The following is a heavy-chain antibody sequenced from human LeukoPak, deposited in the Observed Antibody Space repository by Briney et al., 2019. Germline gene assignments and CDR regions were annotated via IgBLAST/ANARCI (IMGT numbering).Heavy chain of an antibody. CDR3: ASPTIVATDYGMDV. CDR2: INAGNGNT. CDR1: GYTFTSYA. Sequence: ASVKVSCKASGYTFTSYAMHWVRQAPGQRLEWMGWINAGNGNTKYSQKFQGRDTITRDTSASTAYMELSSLRSEDTAVYYCASPTIVATDYGMDVWGKGTTVTVSS. V-gene: IGHV1-3*01. J-gene: IGHJ6*04. D-gene: IGHD5-12*01.